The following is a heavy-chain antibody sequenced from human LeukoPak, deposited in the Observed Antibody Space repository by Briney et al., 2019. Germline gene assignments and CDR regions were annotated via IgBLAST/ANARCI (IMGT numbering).Heavy chain of an antibody. CDR3: ARAPRVYGSGSYYNPPLDY. D-gene: IGHD3-10*01. J-gene: IGHJ4*02. V-gene: IGHV7-4-1*02. Sequence: ASVKVSCKASGYIFSTYAMNWVRQAPGQGLEWMGWINTNTGNPTYAQDFTGRFVFSLDTSVSTAYLQISGLKAEDTAVYYCARAPRVYGSGSYYNPPLDYWGQGTLVTVSS. CDR2: INTNTGNP. CDR1: GYIFSTYA.